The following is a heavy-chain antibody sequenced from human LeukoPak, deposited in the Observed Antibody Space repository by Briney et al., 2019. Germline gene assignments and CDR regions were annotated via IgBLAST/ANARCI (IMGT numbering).Heavy chain of an antibody. V-gene: IGHV1-46*01. CDR1: GYTFTSYY. J-gene: IGHJ5*02. Sequence: ASVKVSCKASGYTFTSYYMHWVRQAPRQGLEWMGIINPSGGSTSYAQKFQGRVTMTRDMSTSTVYMELSSLRSEDTAVYYCARDGTYYYDSSGTSNWFDPWGQGTLVTVSS. CDR3: ARDGTYYYDSSGTSNWFDP. D-gene: IGHD3-22*01. CDR2: INPSGGST.